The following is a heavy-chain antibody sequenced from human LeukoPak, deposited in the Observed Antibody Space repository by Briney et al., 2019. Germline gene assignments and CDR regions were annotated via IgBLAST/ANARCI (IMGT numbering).Heavy chain of an antibody. D-gene: IGHD7-27*01. CDR2: ISGSGGNT. J-gene: IGHJ6*03. V-gene: IGHV3-23*01. Sequence: GGSLRLSCAASGFTFSSYAMSWVRQAPGKGLEWGSTISGSGGNTFDADSVKGRFTISRDNTKNTLYLQMNSLRAEDTAIYYCAKNIRQLGNYQYYMDVWGKGTTVTVSS. CDR3: AKNIRQLGNYQYYMDV. CDR1: GFTFSSYA.